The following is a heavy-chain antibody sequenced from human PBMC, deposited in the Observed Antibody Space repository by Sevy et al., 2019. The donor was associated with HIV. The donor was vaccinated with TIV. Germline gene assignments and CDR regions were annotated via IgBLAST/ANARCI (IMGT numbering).Heavy chain of an antibody. J-gene: IGHJ4*02. CDR1: GYTFTGYY. D-gene: IGHD3-10*01. CDR3: ADGMLFGLGEY. V-gene: IGHV1-2*02. Sequence: ASVKVSCKASGYTFTGYYIHWVRQAPGQGLEWMGWIHPNSGDTSYAQRYQGRITMTRDTSISATYMELSRLRSDDTAVYYCADGMLFGLGEYWGQGTLVTVSS. CDR2: IHPNSGDT.